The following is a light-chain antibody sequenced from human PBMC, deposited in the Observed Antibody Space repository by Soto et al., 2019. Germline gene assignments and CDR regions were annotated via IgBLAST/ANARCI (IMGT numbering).Light chain of an antibody. V-gene: IGLV2-23*03. CDR3: CSYAGSSTFVYV. J-gene: IGLJ1*01. CDR1: SSDVGSYNL. CDR2: EGS. Sequence: QSALTQPASVSGSPGQSITISCTGTSSDVGSYNLVSWYQQHPGKAPKLMIYEGSKRPSGVSNRFSGSKSGNTASLTISGLQAEDEADDYYCSYAGSSTFVYVFGTGTKVTVL.